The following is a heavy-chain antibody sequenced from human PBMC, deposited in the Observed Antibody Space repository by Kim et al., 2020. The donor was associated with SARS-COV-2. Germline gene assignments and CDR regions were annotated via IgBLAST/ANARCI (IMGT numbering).Heavy chain of an antibody. J-gene: IGHJ5*02. Sequence: RNPYTADAVRGRFTISRDNSKNTVFLQVDSLTVEDTGVYFCARDRDNILETWGQGTLVTVSS. CDR3: ARDRDNILET. D-gene: IGHD1-1*01. CDR2: RNP. V-gene: IGHV3-30*01.